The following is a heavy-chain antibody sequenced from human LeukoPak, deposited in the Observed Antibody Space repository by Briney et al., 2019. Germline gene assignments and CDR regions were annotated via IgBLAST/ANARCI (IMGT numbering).Heavy chain of an antibody. Sequence: GGSLRLSCAASGFTFSSYAMSWVRQAPGKGLEWVSAINGRGDNTYYADFVKGWFTISRDNSKTTLYLQINNLRAEDTAMYYCAKDRVSPGFNLFDPWGQGTLVTVSS. D-gene: IGHD2/OR15-2a*01. J-gene: IGHJ5*02. V-gene: IGHV3-23*01. CDR2: INGRGDNT. CDR1: GFTFSSYA. CDR3: AKDRVSPGFNLFDP.